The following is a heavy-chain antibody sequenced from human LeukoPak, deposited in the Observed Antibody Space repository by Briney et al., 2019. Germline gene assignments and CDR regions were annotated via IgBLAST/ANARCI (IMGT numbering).Heavy chain of an antibody. V-gene: IGHV3-23*01. CDR1: GFTFSSYA. J-gene: IGHJ4*02. D-gene: IGHD2-15*01. CDR3: AKRSCSGGSCNSDY. CDR2: IGDSGGAT. Sequence: PGGSLRLSCAASGFTFSSYAMSWVRQATGKGLEWVSAIGDSGGATNYADSVKGRFTISRDNSKNTLYLQMNSLRAEDTAVYYCAKRSCSGGSCNSDYWGQGTLVTVSS.